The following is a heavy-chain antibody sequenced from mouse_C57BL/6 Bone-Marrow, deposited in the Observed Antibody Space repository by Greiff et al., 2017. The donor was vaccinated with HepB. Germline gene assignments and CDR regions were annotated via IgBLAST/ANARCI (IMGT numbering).Heavy chain of an antibody. V-gene: IGHV5-2*01. J-gene: IGHJ3*01. D-gene: IGHD1-1*01. Sequence: EVMLVESGGGLVQPGESLKLSCESNEYEFPSHDMSWVRKTPEKRLELVAAINSDGGSTYYPDTMEGRFIISRDNTKKTLYLQMSSLRSEDTALYYCARPFITSAWFAYWGQGTLVTVSA. CDR2: INSDGGST. CDR3: ARPFITSAWFAY. CDR1: EYEFPSHD.